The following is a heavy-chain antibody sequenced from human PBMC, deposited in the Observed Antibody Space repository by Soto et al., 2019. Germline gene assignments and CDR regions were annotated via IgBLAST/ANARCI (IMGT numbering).Heavy chain of an antibody. Sequence: PSETLSLTCTVSGGSISSGDYYWSWIRQPPGKGLEWIGYIYHSGSTYYNPSLKSRVTISVDRSKNQFSLKLSSVTAADTAVYYCARALAAAEFWFDPWGQGTLVTVSS. D-gene: IGHD6-13*01. CDR1: GGSISSGDYY. J-gene: IGHJ5*02. CDR2: IYHSGST. V-gene: IGHV4-30-2*01. CDR3: ARALAAAEFWFDP.